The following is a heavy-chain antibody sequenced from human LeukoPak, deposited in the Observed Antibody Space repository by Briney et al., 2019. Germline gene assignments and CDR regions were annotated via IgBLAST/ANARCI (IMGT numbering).Heavy chain of an antibody. Sequence: ASVKVSCKASGYTFTSYGISWVRQAPGQGLEWMGWISAYNGNTNYAQKFQGRVTMTRDTSTSTVYMELSSLRSDDTAVYYCARGYCSSNSCSKYYFDYWGQGTLVTVSS. CDR1: GYTFTSYG. V-gene: IGHV1-18*01. CDR3: ARGYCSSNSCSKYYFDY. J-gene: IGHJ4*02. D-gene: IGHD2-2*01. CDR2: ISAYNGNT.